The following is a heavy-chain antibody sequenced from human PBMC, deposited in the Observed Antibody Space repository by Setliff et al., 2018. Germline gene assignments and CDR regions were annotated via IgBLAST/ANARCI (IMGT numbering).Heavy chain of an antibody. V-gene: IGHV1-69*13. CDR3: ARENLLTGPNTFDL. J-gene: IGHJ3*01. D-gene: IGHD3-9*01. CDR1: GGTFNNYD. Sequence: SVKVSCKASGGTFNNYDLSWVRQAPGQGLEWMGEIIPIFHSPNYAQSFQGRVAISADESTSSVFLELSSLISEDTAVYYCARENLLTGPNTFDLWGPGTMVTVSS. CDR2: IIPIFHSP.